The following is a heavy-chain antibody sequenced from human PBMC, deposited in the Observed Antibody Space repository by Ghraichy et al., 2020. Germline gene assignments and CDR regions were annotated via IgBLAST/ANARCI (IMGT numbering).Heavy chain of an antibody. J-gene: IGHJ5*02. CDR3: ARHLLGANWGSAWFDP. CDR1: SYSISSGYY. CDR2: IYHSGST. Sequence: SETLSLTCAVSSYSISSGYYWGWIRQPPGKGLEWIGSIYHSGSTYYNPSLKSRVTISVDTSKNQFSLKLSSVTAADTAVYYCARHLLGANWGSAWFDPWGQGTLVTVSS. D-gene: IGHD7-27*01. V-gene: IGHV4-38-2*01.